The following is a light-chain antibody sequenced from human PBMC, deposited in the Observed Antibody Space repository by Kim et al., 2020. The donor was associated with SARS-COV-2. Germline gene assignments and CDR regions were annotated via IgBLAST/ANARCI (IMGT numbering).Light chain of an antibody. CDR3: ATWDASLSEYV. CDR2: RDI. Sequence: GQSVTVSGSGAVSSIESNYVSWYQQVPGRAPKLLIYRDILRPSGVPDRFSGSKSDHSASLAITGLRSADEALYFCATWDASLSEYVFGPGTKVTVL. CDR1: VSSIESNY. J-gene: IGLJ1*01. V-gene: IGLV1-47*01.